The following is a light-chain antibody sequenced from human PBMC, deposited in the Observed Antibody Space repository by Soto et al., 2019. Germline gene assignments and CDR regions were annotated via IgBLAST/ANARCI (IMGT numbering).Light chain of an antibody. V-gene: IGKV1-12*01. CDR3: QQADSFPLT. CDR1: QGISSC. J-gene: IGKJ4*01. CDR2: AAS. Sequence: DIQMTQSPSSLSASVGDRVTITCRASQGISSCLAWYQQKPGKAPKLLIYAASSLESGVPSRFSGSGSGTDLTLTSHRLEHEDFDTYYCQQADSFPLTFGGGTKVEIK.